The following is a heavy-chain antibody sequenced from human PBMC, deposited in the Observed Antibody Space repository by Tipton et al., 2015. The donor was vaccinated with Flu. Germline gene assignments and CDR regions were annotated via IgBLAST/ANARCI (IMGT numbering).Heavy chain of an antibody. J-gene: IGHJ3*01. CDR3: ARDKGGGTYTFDV. CDR2: VYDDGRT. V-gene: IGHV3-53*01. Sequence: QLVQSGGGLIRPGGSLRLSCAVSGFTVSTSYMSWVRQPPGKGLEWVSIVYDDGRTYYADSVEGRFAIPRDNSKNILYLQMNSLRADDTAMYYCARDKGGGTYTFDVWGQGTMVTVSS. D-gene: IGHD1-1*01. CDR1: GFTVSTSY.